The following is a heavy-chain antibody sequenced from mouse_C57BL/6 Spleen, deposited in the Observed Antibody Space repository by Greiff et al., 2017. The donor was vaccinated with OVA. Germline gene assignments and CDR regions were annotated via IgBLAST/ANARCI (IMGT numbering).Heavy chain of an antibody. CDR1: GYTFTEYT. CDR2: FYPGSGSI. V-gene: IGHV1-62-2*01. Sequence: VQRVESGAELVKPGASVKLSCKASGYTFTEYTIHWVKQRSGQGLEWIGWFYPGSGSIKYNEKFKDKATLTADKSSSTVYMELSRLTSEDSAVYFCARHEDRDSSGYVSAMDYWGQGTSVTVSS. J-gene: IGHJ4*01. CDR3: ARHEDRDSSGYVSAMDY. D-gene: IGHD3-2*02.